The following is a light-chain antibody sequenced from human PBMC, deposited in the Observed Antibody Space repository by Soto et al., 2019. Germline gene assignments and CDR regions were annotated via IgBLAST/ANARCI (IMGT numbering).Light chain of an antibody. Sequence: EIVMTQSPATLSVSPGERATLSCRASQSVSSNLAWYQQKPGQAPRLLIYGAYSRATGIPDRFSGSGSGTDFTLTIRRLEPEDFAVYYCQQYGSSPWTFGQGTKVDIK. J-gene: IGKJ1*01. CDR2: GAY. V-gene: IGKV3-20*01. CDR3: QQYGSSPWT. CDR1: QSVSSN.